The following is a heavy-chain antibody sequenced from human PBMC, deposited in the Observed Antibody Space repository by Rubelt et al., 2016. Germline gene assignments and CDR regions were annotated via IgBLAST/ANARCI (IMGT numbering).Heavy chain of an antibody. CDR1: GYTFTSYG. D-gene: IGHD3-16*02. J-gene: IGHJ4*02. V-gene: IGHV1-18*01. CDR3: ARNLSMITFGGVIVPPDY. CDR2: ISAYNGNT. Sequence: QVQLVQSGAEVKKPGASVKVSCKASGYTFTSYGISWVRQAPGQGLEWMGWISAYNGNTNYAQKLQGRVTMTTDTSTSTAYMELRSLGSDDTAVYYCARNLSMITFGGVIVPPDYWGQGTLVTVSS.